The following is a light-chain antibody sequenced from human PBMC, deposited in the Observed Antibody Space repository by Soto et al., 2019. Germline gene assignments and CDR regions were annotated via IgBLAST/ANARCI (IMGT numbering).Light chain of an antibody. CDR1: SSNIGNNY. V-gene: IGLV1-51*01. J-gene: IGLJ1*01. Sequence: SVLTQPPSVSAAPGQKVTISCSGSSSNIGNNYVSWYQQLPGTAPKLLIYDNNKRPSGVPDRFSGSKSGTSASLAISGLQSEDEADYYCAAWDDSLNGSYVFGTGTKVTVL. CDR2: DNN. CDR3: AAWDDSLNGSYV.